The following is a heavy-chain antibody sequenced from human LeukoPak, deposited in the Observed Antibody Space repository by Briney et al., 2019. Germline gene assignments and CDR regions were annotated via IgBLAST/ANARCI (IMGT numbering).Heavy chain of an antibody. D-gene: IGHD3-10*01. J-gene: IGHJ4*02. CDR3: AKDNGSGWYYFDY. CDR1: GFTFDDYA. V-gene: IGHV3-9*01. Sequence: GGSLRLSCAASGFTFDDYAMHWVWQAPGKGLEWVSGISWNSGSIGYADSVKGRFTISRDNAKNSLYLQMNSLRAEDTALYYCAKDNGSGWYYFDYWGQGTLVTVSS. CDR2: ISWNSGSI.